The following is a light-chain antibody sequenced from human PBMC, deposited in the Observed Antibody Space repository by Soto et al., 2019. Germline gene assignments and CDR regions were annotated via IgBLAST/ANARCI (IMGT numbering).Light chain of an antibody. Sequence: SYELTQPPSVSVAPRQTARIPCGGNNIGDKSVHWYQQKPGQAPLMVLYDDTDRPSGIPERFSGSNSGNTATLTITGVDAGDEADYFCQVWDSGSDPVVFGGGTQLTVL. CDR2: DDT. V-gene: IGLV3-21*02. CDR1: NIGDKS. CDR3: QVWDSGSDPVV. J-gene: IGLJ2*01.